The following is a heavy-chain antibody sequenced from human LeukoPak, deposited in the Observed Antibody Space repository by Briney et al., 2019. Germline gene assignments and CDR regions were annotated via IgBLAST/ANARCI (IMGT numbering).Heavy chain of an antibody. D-gene: IGHD6-19*01. CDR1: GFIFSTYY. CDR3: ARGRKAVATNRCYYGMDV. V-gene: IGHV3-72*01. Sequence: GGSLRLSCAASGFIFSTYYMSWVRQAPGKGLEWVGRARNKANSYTTDYAASVKGRFTISRDDSKNSLYLQMNSLKAEDTAVYYCARGRKAVATNRCYYGMDVWGQGTTVTVSS. CDR2: ARNKANSYTT. J-gene: IGHJ6*02.